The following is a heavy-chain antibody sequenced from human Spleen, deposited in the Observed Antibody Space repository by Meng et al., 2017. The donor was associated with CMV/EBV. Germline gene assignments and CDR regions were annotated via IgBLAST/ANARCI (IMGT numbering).Heavy chain of an antibody. V-gene: IGHV3-48*04. CDR1: GFTFSSYS. D-gene: IGHD3-10*01. J-gene: IGHJ6*02. CDR3: AKNAMVRGYGMDV. CDR2: ISGSGSAT. Sequence: GESLKISCVTSGFTFSSYSMNWVRQAPGKGLEWVSHISGSGSATYYADSVKGRFTISRDNAKNTLYLQMNSLRAEDTAVYYCAKNAMVRGYGMDVWGQGTTVTVSS.